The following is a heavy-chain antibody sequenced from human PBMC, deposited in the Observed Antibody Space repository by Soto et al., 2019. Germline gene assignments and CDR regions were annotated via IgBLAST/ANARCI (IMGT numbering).Heavy chain of an antibody. J-gene: IGHJ4*02. D-gene: IGHD3-10*01. V-gene: IGHV4-4*01. Sequence: QVQLQESGPGLVKPPGTLSLTCAVSGGSISSSIWWTWVRLPPGKGLEWIGEIYHSGTTNYNPSLKCRVTISVDKSNNQFSLKLTSLTAADTAVYFCTRRGDGSGSLDYWGQGTLVTVFS. CDR1: GGSISSSIW. CDR3: TRRGDGSGSLDY. CDR2: IYHSGTT.